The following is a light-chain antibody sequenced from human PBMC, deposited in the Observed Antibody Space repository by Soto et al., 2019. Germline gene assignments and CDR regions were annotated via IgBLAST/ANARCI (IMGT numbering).Light chain of an antibody. Sequence: AIRMTQSPSSFSASTGDRVTITCRASQGISSYLAWYQQKPGKAPTLLIYASSTLQSVVRSRFSGSGSGTDFALTISILQSEDFATYYCHQYYSYPPITFGQGTRLEIK. V-gene: IGKV1-8*01. CDR1: QGISSY. CDR2: ASS. CDR3: HQYYSYPPIT. J-gene: IGKJ5*01.